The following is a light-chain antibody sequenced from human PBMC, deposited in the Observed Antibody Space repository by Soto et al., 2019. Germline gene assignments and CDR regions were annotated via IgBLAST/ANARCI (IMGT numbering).Light chain of an antibody. CDR3: QQYGNSPS. CDR1: QRVSGSS. J-gene: IGKJ2*01. V-gene: IGKV3-20*01. CDR2: GAT. Sequence: VLTQSPVTLSLSPGDRATLSCRSSQRVSGSSLAWYQQKPGQAPRVLFYGATTRATGVPDRFSGNGSGADFTLTISRLEPGDFGVYHCQQYGNSPSFGPGTKLEIK.